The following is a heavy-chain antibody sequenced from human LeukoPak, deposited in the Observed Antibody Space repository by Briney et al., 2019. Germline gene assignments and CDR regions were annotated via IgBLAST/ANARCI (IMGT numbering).Heavy chain of an antibody. Sequence: GGSLRLSCAASGFTVSSNYMSWVRQAPGKGLEWVSVIYSGGSTYYADSVKGRFTISRDNAKNSLYLQMNSLRVDDTAVYCCARDYRGGWNDYWGQGTLVTVSS. J-gene: IGHJ4*02. CDR1: GFTVSSNY. D-gene: IGHD1-26*01. CDR2: IYSGGST. V-gene: IGHV3-53*01. CDR3: ARDYRGGWNDY.